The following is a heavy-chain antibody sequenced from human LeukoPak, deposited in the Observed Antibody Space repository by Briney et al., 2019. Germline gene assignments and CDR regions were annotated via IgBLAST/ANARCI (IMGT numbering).Heavy chain of an antibody. Sequence: GESLKISCKGSGYIFTSYWIGWVRQMPGKGLEWMGIIYPGDSDTRYSPSFQGQVTISADRSITTAYLQWSSLKASDTAMYYCARLTSTTVYFDYWGQGTPVTVSS. D-gene: IGHD4-17*01. J-gene: IGHJ4*02. CDR2: IYPGDSDT. CDR3: ARLTSTTVYFDY. V-gene: IGHV5-51*01. CDR1: GYIFTSYW.